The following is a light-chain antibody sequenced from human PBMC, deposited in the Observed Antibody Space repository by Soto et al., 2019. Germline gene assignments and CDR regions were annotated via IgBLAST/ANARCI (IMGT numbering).Light chain of an antibody. V-gene: IGLV1-40*01. CDR3: QSYDSSLSGWV. CDR2: GNS. CDR1: SSNIGAGYD. J-gene: IGLJ3*02. Sequence: QSALTQPPSVSGAPGQRVTISWTGSSSNIGAGYDVHWYQQLPGTAPKLLIYGNSNRPSGVPDRFSGSKSGTSASLAITGLQAEDEADYYCQSYDSSLSGWVFGGGTKVTVL.